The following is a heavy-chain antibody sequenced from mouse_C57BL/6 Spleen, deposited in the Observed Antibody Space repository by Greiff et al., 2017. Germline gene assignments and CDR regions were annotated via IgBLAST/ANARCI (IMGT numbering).Heavy chain of an antibody. CDR3: ARGGSARYFGG. CDR2: IYPGDGDT. CDR1: GYTFSSYW. Sequence: VQLQESGAELVKPGASVKMSCKASGYTFSSYWMNWVKQRPGKGLEWIGRIYPGDGDTNYKGKFKGKATLTADKSSSTAYMQLSSLTSEDSAVYFCARGGSARYFGGWGQGTTLTVSA. D-gene: IGHD6-1*01. V-gene: IGHV1-82*01. J-gene: IGHJ2*01.